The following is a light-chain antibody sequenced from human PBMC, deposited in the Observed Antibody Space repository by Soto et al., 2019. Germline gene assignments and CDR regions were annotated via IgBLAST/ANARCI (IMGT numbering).Light chain of an antibody. V-gene: IGKV3-20*01. J-gene: IGKJ3*01. Sequence: EVVLTQSPGTLSLSPGERATLSCRASQSVSSSSLAWYQQKPGQAPRLLIYGASSRATGIPDRFSGSGTGTDFTLTISRLEPEDFAVYYCQPHGSSPFTFGPGTKVDIK. CDR1: QSVSSSS. CDR3: QPHGSSPFT. CDR2: GAS.